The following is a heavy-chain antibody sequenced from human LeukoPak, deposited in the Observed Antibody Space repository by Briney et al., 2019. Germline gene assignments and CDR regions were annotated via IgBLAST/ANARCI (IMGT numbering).Heavy chain of an antibody. Sequence: KTSETLSLTCTVSGGSISSSSYYWVWIRQPPGKGLEWIGSIYYSGSTYYNPSLKSRVTISVDTSKNQFSLKLSSVTAADTAVYYCARSRQYQLLGWFDPWGQGTLVTVSS. CDR3: ARSRQYQLLGWFDP. D-gene: IGHD2-2*01. V-gene: IGHV4-39*01. J-gene: IGHJ5*02. CDR2: IYYSGST. CDR1: GGSISSSSYY.